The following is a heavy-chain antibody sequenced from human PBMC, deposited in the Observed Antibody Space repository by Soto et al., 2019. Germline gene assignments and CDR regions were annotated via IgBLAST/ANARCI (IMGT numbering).Heavy chain of an antibody. Sequence: PSETLSLTCTVSGGSVSSGSNYWSWLRQPPGQGLVWFGYIYYSGRTNYNPSLKSRVTISVDTSKNQYSLKLSSVTAADTAVYYCAILHPRRYFDYWGQGTLVTVSS. CDR1: GGSVSSGSNY. D-gene: IGHD3-3*01. CDR2: IYYSGRT. V-gene: IGHV4-61*01. J-gene: IGHJ4*02. CDR3: AILHPRRYFDY.